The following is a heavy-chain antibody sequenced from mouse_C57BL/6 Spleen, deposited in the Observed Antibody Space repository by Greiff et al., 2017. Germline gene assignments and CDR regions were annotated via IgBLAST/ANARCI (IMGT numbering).Heavy chain of an antibody. J-gene: IGHJ3*01. V-gene: IGHV5-4*01. CDR1: GFTFSSYA. CDR3: ARAQGAY. Sequence: EVQLVESGGGLVKPGGSLKLSCAASGFTFSSYAMSWVRQTPEKRLEWVATISDGGSYTYYPDNVKGRFTISRDNAKNNLYLQMSHLKSEDTAMYYCARAQGAYWGQGTLVTVSA. CDR2: ISDGGSYT.